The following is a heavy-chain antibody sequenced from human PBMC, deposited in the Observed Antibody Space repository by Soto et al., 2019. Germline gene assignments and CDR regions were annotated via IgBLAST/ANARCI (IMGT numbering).Heavy chain of an antibody. J-gene: IGHJ6*02. V-gene: IGHV1-46*01. CDR1: GYTLTSYY. CDR3: ARGISTTRYYYYYGMDV. D-gene: IGHD2-2*01. CDR2: INPSGGIT. Sequence: ASVKVSCKASGYTLTSYYLHWVRQAPGQGPEWMGIINPSGGITNDAQKFQDRVTMTSDTSTSTVYMELSSLRSEDTAVYYCARGISTTRYYYYYGMDVWGQGTTVTVS.